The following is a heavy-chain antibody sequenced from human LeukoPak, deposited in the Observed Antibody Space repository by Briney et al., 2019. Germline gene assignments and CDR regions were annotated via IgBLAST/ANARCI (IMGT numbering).Heavy chain of an antibody. Sequence: KPSETLSLTCTVSGGSISSYYWSWIRQRPGTGLEGMGHICYSWSTNYNPTLNRRVTVSVDTSRTKYSLKLSSVTAADTAVYYCARGFPKSWSDIYTLRFDCWGQGTLVTVSS. CDR2: ICYSWST. J-gene: IGHJ4*02. CDR1: GGSISSYY. D-gene: IGHD3-3*01. CDR3: ARGFPKSWSDIYTLRFDC. V-gene: IGHV4-59*01.